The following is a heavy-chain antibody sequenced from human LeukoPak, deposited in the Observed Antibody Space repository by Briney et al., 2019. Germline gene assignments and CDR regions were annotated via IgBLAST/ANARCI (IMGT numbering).Heavy chain of an antibody. CDR3: ARSKVVVAATRAENFDY. V-gene: IGHV4-34*01. CDR1: GGSFSGYY. J-gene: IGHJ4*02. D-gene: IGHD2-15*01. CDR2: INHSGST. Sequence: SETLSLTCAVYGGSFSGYYWSWIRQPPGKGLEWIGEINHSGSTNYNPSLKSRVTISVDTSKDQFSLKLSSVTAADTAVYYCARSKVVVAATRAENFDYWGQGTLVTVSS.